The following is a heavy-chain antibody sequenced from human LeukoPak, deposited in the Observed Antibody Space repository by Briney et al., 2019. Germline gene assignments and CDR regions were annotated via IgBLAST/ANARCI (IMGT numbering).Heavy chain of an antibody. V-gene: IGHV3-33*01. D-gene: IGHD3-16*01. CDR1: GFTFSSYG. J-gene: IGHJ4*02. CDR3: ARLSSWGSYYFDY. Sequence: GGSLRLSCAASGFTFSSYGMHWVRQAPGKGLEWVAVIWYDGSNKYYAGSVKGRFTISRDNSKNTLYLQMNSLRAEDTAVYYCARLSSWGSYYFDYWGQGTLVTVSS. CDR2: IWYDGSNK.